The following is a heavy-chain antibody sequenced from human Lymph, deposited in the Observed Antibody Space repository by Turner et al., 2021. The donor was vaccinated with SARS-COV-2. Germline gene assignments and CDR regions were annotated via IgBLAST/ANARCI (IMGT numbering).Heavy chain of an antibody. J-gene: IGHJ4*02. CDR3: ARVVPAGWYYFDY. CDR2: SFYSEST. Sequence: VQLQESGPGLVKPSETLSLSCTVSGGPISSYYWSWIRPPPVKGRECFGYSFYSESTIYNPALKSRVTITVDTSKNQFSLKLSSVAAADTALYYCARVVPAGWYYFDYWGQGTLVTVSS. CDR1: GGPISSYY. D-gene: IGHD2-2*01. V-gene: IGHV4-59*01.